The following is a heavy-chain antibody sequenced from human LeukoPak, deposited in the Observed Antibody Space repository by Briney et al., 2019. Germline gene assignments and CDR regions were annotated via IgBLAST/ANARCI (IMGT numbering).Heavy chain of an antibody. CDR3: AKGLDFWSGTLRVY. D-gene: IGHD3-3*01. CDR1: GFTFSSYS. Sequence: GGSLRLSCAASGFTFSSYSMNWVRQAPGKGLEWVSSISSSSSYIYYADSVKGRFTISRDNSKNTLYLQMNSLRAEDTAVYYCAKGLDFWSGTLRVYWGQGTLVTVSS. J-gene: IGHJ4*02. V-gene: IGHV3-21*04. CDR2: ISSSSSYI.